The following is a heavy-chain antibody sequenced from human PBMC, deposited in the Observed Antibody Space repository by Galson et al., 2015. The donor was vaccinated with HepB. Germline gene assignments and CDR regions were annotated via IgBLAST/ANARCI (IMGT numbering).Heavy chain of an antibody. J-gene: IGHJ4*02. CDR3: ARETPDTYYFDY. CDR2: IFAGGGST. V-gene: IGHV1-46*01. CDR1: GYTLTNYH. D-gene: IGHD2-15*01. Sequence: SVKVSCKASGYTLTNYHFHWVRQAPGQGPEWMGKIFAGGGSTRYAERFPGRVTLTRDSSTSTISMEVSSLRSDDTAVYYCARETPDTYYFDYWGQGTLVTVSS.